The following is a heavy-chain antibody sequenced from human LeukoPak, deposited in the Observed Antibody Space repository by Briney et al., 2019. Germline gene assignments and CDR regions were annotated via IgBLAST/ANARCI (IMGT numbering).Heavy chain of an antibody. CDR1: GFTFDDYA. J-gene: IGHJ3*02. CDR3: AKGHSSGYLDAFDI. Sequence: GGSLRLSCAASGFTFDDYAMHWVRQAPGKGLEWASGISWSSGSIGYADSVKGRFTISRDNAKNSLYLQMNSLRAEDMALYYCAKGHSSGYLDAFDIWGQGTMVTVSS. D-gene: IGHD3-22*01. V-gene: IGHV3-9*03. CDR2: ISWSSGSI.